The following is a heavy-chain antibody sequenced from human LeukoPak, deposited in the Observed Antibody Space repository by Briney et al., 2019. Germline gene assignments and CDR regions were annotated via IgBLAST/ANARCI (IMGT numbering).Heavy chain of an antibody. D-gene: IGHD1-26*01. CDR2: IIPIFGTA. Sequence: SVKVSCKASGGTFSSYAISWVRQAPGQGLEWMGGIIPIFGTANYAQKFQGRVTITADESTSTAYMELSSLRSEDTAVYYCARVGVGALPRHDAFDIWGQGTMVTVSS. V-gene: IGHV1-69*13. J-gene: IGHJ3*02. CDR1: GGTFSSYA. CDR3: ARVGVGALPRHDAFDI.